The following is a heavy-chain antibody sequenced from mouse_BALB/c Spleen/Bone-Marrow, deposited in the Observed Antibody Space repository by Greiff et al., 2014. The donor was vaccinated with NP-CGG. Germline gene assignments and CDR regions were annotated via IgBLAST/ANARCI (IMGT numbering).Heavy chain of an antibody. Sequence: ELVRPGASVKLSCKASGYAFTXYWMNWVKXXXXXXLXWIGRIDPYDNETHYNQKFKDKAILTVDKSSSTAYMQFSSLASEDSAVYYFAKEDLDYFDYWGQGTTLTVSS. CDR2: IDPYDNET. V-gene: IGHV1-52*01. CDR1: GYAFTXYW. J-gene: IGHJ2*01. CDR3: AKEDLDYFDY.